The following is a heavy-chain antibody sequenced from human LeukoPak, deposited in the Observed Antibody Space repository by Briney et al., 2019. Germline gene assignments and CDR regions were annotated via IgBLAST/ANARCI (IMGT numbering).Heavy chain of an antibody. Sequence: GGSLRLSCAASGFTFNTYTMNWVRQAPGKGLEWVANIPQPGTEQYYVESVKGRFTISRDNAKNSLFLQMDSLRAEDTAVYYCARIRGDGSTFDYWGQGTLVTVSS. V-gene: IGHV3-7*04. CDR3: ARIRGDGSTFDY. CDR1: GFTFNTYT. D-gene: IGHD5-24*01. CDR2: IPQPGTEQ. J-gene: IGHJ4*02.